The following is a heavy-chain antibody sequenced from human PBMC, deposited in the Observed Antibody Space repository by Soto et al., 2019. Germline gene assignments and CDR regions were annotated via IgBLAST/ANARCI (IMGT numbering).Heavy chain of an antibody. CDR3: ARVPNYDILTGYYHNWFDP. CDR1: GGSISSGGYY. CDR2: VYYSGST. Sequence: SETLSLTCTVSGGSISSGGYYWSWIRQHPGKGLEWIGYVYYSGSTYYNPSLKSRVTISVDTSKNQFSLKLSSVTAADTAVYYCARVPNYDILTGYYHNWFDPWGQGTLVTVSS. V-gene: IGHV4-31*03. J-gene: IGHJ5*02. D-gene: IGHD3-9*01.